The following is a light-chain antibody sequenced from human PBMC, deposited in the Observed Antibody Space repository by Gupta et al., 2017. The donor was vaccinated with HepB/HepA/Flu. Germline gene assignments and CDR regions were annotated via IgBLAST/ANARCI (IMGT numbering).Light chain of an antibody. J-gene: IGLJ3*02. CDR2: AVS. V-gene: IGLV2-14*01. CDR1: SSDV. CDR3: SSFTSTSSLAV. Sequence: QSALTQPASVSGSPGPSITISCTGTSSDVSWYQQHPGKAPKLMIYAVSNRPARVSYRFPGSKSGDTASLTISGLQAEDEADYYCSSFTSTSSLAVFGGGTKLTVL.